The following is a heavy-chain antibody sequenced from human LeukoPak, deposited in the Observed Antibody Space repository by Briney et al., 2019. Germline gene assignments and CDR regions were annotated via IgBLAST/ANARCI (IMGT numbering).Heavy chain of an antibody. J-gene: IGHJ4*02. D-gene: IGHD3-22*01. CDR1: GYTFTGYN. CDR3: ARGGYSGIDYYDSSGYYRY. V-gene: IGHV1-46*01. CDR2: INPSGGST. Sequence: ASVKVSCKASGYTFTGYNMHWVRQAPGQGLEWMGIINPSGGSTSYAQKFQGRVTMTRDTSTSTVYMELSSLRSEDTAVYYCARGGYSGIDYYDSSGYYRYWGQGTLVTVSS.